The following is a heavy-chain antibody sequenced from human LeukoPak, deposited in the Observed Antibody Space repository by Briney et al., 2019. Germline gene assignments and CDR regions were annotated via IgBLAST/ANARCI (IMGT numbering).Heavy chain of an antibody. J-gene: IGHJ6*03. CDR3: AKDRVGFLEWHYCYMDV. Sequence: PGGSLRLSCAASGFTFSSYSMNWVRQAPGKGLEWVSYISSSSSTIYYADSVKGRFTISRDNSKNTLYLQMNSLRAEDTAVYYCAKDRVGFLEWHYCYMDVWGKGTTVTVSS. CDR1: GFTFSSYS. D-gene: IGHD3-3*02. V-gene: IGHV3-48*01. CDR2: ISSSSSTI.